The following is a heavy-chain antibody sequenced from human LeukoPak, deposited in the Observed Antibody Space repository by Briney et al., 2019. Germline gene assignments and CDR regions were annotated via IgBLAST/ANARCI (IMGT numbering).Heavy chain of an antibody. V-gene: IGHV4-4*07. CDR3: ARGLVGDTFHHFYYLDV. Sequence: SETLSLTCTVSGGSINGYYWSWIRQPAGKGLEWIGRMYTTGSTTYNPSLKSRVTMSLDTSKNEFSLKLTSVTAADTAVYFCARGLVGDTFHHFYYLDVWGKGTTVTVSS. D-gene: IGHD2-21*01. J-gene: IGHJ6*03. CDR1: GGSINGYY. CDR2: MYTTGST.